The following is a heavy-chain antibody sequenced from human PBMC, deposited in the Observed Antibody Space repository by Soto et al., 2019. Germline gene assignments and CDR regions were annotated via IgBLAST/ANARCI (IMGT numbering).Heavy chain of an antibody. CDR3: ARDAIGDATNWFDP. J-gene: IGHJ5*02. Sequence: EVRLVESGGGLAQPGGSLRLSCAASGFTFSSYAMNWVRQSPGKGLEWVSYISMSGTTMFYADSVKGRFTISRDNAKKSLFLQMNSLRDEDTAMYYSARDAIGDATNWFDPWGQGTLVTVSS. CDR1: GFTFSSYA. CDR2: ISMSGTTM. V-gene: IGHV3-48*02.